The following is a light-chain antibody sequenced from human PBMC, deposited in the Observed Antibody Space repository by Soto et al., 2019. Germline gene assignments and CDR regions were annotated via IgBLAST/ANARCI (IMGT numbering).Light chain of an antibody. CDR1: QSISSW. J-gene: IGKJ4*01. CDR3: QQYNSYPLT. V-gene: IGKV1-5*03. CDR2: EAS. Sequence: DIQMTQSPSTLSASVGGRVTITCRASQSISSWLAWYQQKPGKAPKLLIHEASSLESGVPSRFSGSGSETEFTLTISSLQPDDFATYYCQQYNSYPLTFGGGTKVEIK.